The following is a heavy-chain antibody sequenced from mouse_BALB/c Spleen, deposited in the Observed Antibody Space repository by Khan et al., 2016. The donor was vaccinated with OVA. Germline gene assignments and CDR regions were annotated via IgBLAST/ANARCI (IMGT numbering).Heavy chain of an antibody. J-gene: IGHJ1*01. V-gene: IGHV9-3-1*01. CDR3: ARMKPYWYIDV. Sequence: QIQLVQSGPELKKPGETVKISCKASGYTFTNYGMNWVKQSPGKGLKWMGWINTYTGEPTYADDFKGRFAFSLETYATTADLKINNLRNEDTATYFCARMKPYWYIDVWGAGTTVTVSS. CDR1: GYTFTNYG. CDR2: INTYTGEP.